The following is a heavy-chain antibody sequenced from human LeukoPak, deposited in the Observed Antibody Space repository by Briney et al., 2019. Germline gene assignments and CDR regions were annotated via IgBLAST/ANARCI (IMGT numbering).Heavy chain of an antibody. V-gene: IGHV4-61*02. D-gene: IGHD6-13*01. CDR2: ICTSGST. CDR3: ARVRIAAAYDAFDI. J-gene: IGHJ3*02. Sequence: SQTLSLTCTVSGGSISSGSYYWSWIRQPAGKGLEWIGRICTSGSTNYNPSLKSRVTISVDTSKNQFSLKLSSVTAADTAVYYCARVRIAAAYDAFDIWGQGTMVTVSS. CDR1: GGSISSGSYY.